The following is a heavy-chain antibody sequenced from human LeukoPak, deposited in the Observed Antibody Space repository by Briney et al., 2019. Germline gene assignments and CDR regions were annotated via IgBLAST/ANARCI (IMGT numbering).Heavy chain of an antibody. CDR3: ARGELYSYGLNWFDP. Sequence: ASVKVSCKASGGTFSSYAISWVRQAPGQGLKWMGRIIPILGIANYAQKFQGRVTITADKSTSTAYMELSSLRSEDTAVYYCARGELYSYGLNWFDPWGQGTLVTVSS. J-gene: IGHJ5*02. D-gene: IGHD5-18*01. CDR2: IIPILGIA. CDR1: GGTFSSYA. V-gene: IGHV1-69*04.